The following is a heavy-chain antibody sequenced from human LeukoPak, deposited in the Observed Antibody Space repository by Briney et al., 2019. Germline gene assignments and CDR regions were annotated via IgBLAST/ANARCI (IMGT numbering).Heavy chain of an antibody. Sequence: PSETQSLTCTVSGGSISSSSYYWGWIRQPPGKGLEWIGSFYYSGSTYYNPSLKSRVTISVDTSKNQFSLKLSSVTAADTAVYYCARSRGYYYYYYMDVWGKGTTVTVSS. CDR3: ARSRGYYYYYYMDV. CDR2: FYYSGST. V-gene: IGHV4-39*01. D-gene: IGHD5-24*01. J-gene: IGHJ6*03. CDR1: GGSISSSSYY.